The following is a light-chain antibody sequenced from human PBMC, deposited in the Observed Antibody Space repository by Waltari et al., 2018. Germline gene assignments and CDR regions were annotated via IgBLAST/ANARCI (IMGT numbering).Light chain of an antibody. V-gene: IGKV3-15*01. CDR2: GAS. Sequence: EIVMTQSPATPSVSPGERATLSCRASQSVSSNLAWYQQKPGQALRLLIYGASTRATGIPGRFGGSGSGTEFTLTISRLQSEDFAVYYCQQYSNWPYTFGQGTKLEIK. CDR3: QQYSNWPYT. CDR1: QSVSSN. J-gene: IGKJ2*01.